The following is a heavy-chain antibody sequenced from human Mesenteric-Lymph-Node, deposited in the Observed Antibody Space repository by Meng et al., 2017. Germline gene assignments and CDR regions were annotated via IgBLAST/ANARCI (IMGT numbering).Heavy chain of an antibody. CDR3: ASGRKYCSSTSCYGQFDY. CDR1: HGSISSSIW. J-gene: IGHJ4*02. V-gene: IGHV4-4*02. D-gene: IGHD2-2*01. CDR2: IYHSGSS. Sequence: QLQEAGSVLVKLSGTLCLSCVVSHGSISSSIWWSWVRQLAGQGLEWIGEIYHSGSSNYNPSLKSRVTISVDKSKNQFSLKLSSVTAADTAVYYCASGRKYCSSTSCYGQFDYWGQGTLVTVSS.